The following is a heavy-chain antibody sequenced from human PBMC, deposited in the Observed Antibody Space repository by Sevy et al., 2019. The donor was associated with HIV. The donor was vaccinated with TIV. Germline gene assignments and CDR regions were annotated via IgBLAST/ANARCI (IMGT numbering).Heavy chain of an antibody. J-gene: IGHJ4*02. V-gene: IGHV4-39*01. D-gene: IGHD5-18*01. CDR1: GGSISSSSYY. CDR3: ARRGYSYGTIDY. Sequence: SETQSLTCTVSGGSISSSSYYWGWIRQPPGKGLEWIGSIYYSGSTYYNPSLKSRVTISVDTSKNQFSLKLSSVTAADPVVYYCARRGYSYGTIDYWGQGTLVTVSS. CDR2: IYYSGST.